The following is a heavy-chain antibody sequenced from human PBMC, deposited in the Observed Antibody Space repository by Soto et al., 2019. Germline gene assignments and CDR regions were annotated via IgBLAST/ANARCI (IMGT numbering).Heavy chain of an antibody. V-gene: IGHV1-18*01. CDR2: ISVYNGNI. CDR1: GYMFNTYG. Sequence: QVQLLQSGAEVKKPGASVKVSCKASGYMFNTYGITWVRQAPGQGLEWMGWISVYNGNIDYAQKFEGRVTMTTDTSTSTAYMELQSLTSAVTAVYYCARTYGSGDYFLPLESWGQGPPVSLSS. J-gene: IGHJ1*01. D-gene: IGHD3-10*01. CDR3: ARTYGSGDYFLPLES.